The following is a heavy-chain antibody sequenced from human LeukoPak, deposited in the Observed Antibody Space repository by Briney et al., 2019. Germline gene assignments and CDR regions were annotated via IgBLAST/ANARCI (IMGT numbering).Heavy chain of an antibody. V-gene: IGHV3-21*01. CDR3: ARDLIVVVTATPSLYGMDV. J-gene: IGHJ6*02. D-gene: IGHD2-21*02. Sequence: GGPLRLSCAASGFPFSSYSMNWVRQAPGKGLEWVSSIISSSSYIYYADSVKGRFTISRDNAKNSLYLQMNSLRAEDTAVYYCARDLIVVVTATPSLYGMDVWGQGTTVTVSS. CDR1: GFPFSSYS. CDR2: IISSSSYI.